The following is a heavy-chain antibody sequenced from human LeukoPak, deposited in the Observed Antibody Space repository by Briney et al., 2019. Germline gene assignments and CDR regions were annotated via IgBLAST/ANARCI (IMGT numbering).Heavy chain of an antibody. J-gene: IGHJ4*02. CDR1: GYTFTSYY. CDR2: MNPNSGYT. Sequence: ASVKVSCKDCGYTFTSYYINWVRPATGRGREGLEWMNPNSGYTGYAQKFQGRVTITRDTSISTAYMELSSLRSEDTAVYYCARVAGSIDYWGEGTLVTVSS. V-gene: IGHV1-8*02. CDR3: ARVAGSIDY. D-gene: IGHD6-19*01.